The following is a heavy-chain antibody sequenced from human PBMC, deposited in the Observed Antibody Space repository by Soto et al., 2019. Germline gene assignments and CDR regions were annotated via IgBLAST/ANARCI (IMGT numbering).Heavy chain of an antibody. CDR3: ARDRAGSYSGFDY. Sequence: SETLSLTCTVSGGSVSSGSYYWSWIRQPPGKGLEWIGYIYYSGSTNYNPSLKSRVTISVDTSKNQFSLKLSSVTAADTAVYYCARDRAGSYSGFDYWGQGTLVTVSS. V-gene: IGHV4-61*01. J-gene: IGHJ4*02. CDR2: IYYSGST. D-gene: IGHD1-26*01. CDR1: GGSVSSGSYY.